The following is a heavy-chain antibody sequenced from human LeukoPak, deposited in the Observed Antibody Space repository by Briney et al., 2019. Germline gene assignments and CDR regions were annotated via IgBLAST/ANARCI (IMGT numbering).Heavy chain of an antibody. CDR3: ARLPQWLAHDYYMDV. CDR1: GYTFTGYY. V-gene: IGHV1-2*02. CDR2: INPNSGGT. D-gene: IGHD6-19*01. J-gene: IGHJ6*03. Sequence: GASVKVSCKASGYTFTGYYMHWVRQAPGQGLEWMGWINPNSGGTNYAQKFQGRVTMTRDTSISTAYMELSRLRSDDTAVYYCARLPQWLAHDYYMDVWGKGTTVTVSS.